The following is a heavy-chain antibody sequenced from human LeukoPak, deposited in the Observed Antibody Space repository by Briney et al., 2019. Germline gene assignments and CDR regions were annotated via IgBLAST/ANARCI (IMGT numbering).Heavy chain of an antibody. CDR3: AKRTIAAASDY. CDR2: ISGSGSSA. J-gene: IGHJ4*02. Sequence: PGGSLRLSCAASGFTFSSYAMTWVRQAPGEGLQWVSDISGSGSSAYYADSVRGRFTISRDNSKNTLYLQMNSLRAEDTAVYYCAKRTIAAASDYWGQGTLVTVSS. CDR1: GFTFSSYA. V-gene: IGHV3-23*01. D-gene: IGHD6-13*01.